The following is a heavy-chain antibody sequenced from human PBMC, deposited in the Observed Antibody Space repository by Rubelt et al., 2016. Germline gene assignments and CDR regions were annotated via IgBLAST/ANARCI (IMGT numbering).Heavy chain of an antibody. J-gene: IGHJ6*02. V-gene: IGHV1-46*01. CDR3: ARDRGYCSGGSCYSLVHYYYGMDV. CDR2: INPSGGST. D-gene: IGHD2-15*01. Sequence: VRQAPGQGLEWMGIINPSGGSTSYAQKFQGRVTMTRDTSTSTVYMELSSLRSEDTAVYYCARDRGYCSGGSCYSLVHYYYGMDVWGQGTTVTVSS.